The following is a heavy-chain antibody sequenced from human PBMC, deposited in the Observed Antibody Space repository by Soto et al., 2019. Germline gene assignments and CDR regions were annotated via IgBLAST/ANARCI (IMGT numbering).Heavy chain of an antibody. D-gene: IGHD5-12*01. CDR2: IIPMFGTA. V-gene: IGHV1-69*06. CDR3: AVIGYDLDY. J-gene: IGHJ4*02. Sequence: QVQLVQSGAEVKKPGSSVKVSCKGSGDTFHRHALSWVRQAPGQGLEWMGGIIPMFGTANYAQKFQGRVTITADTSTSTAYMELSSLRFEDTAFVYCAVIGYDLDYWGQGTLVAVSS. CDR1: GDTFHRHA.